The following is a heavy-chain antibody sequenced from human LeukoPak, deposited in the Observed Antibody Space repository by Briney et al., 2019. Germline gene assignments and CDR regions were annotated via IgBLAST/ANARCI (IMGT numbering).Heavy chain of an antibody. D-gene: IGHD6-19*01. Sequence: QPGGSLRLSCAASGFTFSNYEMKWVRQAPGEGLEWVSYIGSSGTLMYYADSVKGRFTISRDNAKNSLYLQMNSLRAEDTAVYYCARAGYNSGWYEYWGQGTLVTVSS. CDR2: IGSSGTLM. CDR1: GFTFSNYE. J-gene: IGHJ4*02. V-gene: IGHV3-48*03. CDR3: ARAGYNSGWYEY.